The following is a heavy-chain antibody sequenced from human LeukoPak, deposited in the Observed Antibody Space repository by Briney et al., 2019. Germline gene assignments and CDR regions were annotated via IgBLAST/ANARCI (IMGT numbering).Heavy chain of an antibody. V-gene: IGHV4-59*01. J-gene: IGHJ4*02. CDR3: ARANCSGGNCYYCDY. CDR1: GGSISRYY. Sequence: PSETLSLTCTVSGGSISRYYWTWIRQPPGKGLEWIGSIYYTGSTNYNPSLKSRVTISVDMSKSQFSLKLSSVTAADTAVYYCARANCSGGNCYYCDYWGQGTLVTVSS. D-gene: IGHD2-15*01. CDR2: IYYTGST.